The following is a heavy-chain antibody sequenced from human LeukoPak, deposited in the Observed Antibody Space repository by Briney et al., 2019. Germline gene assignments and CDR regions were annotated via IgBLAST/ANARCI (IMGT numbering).Heavy chain of an antibody. CDR1: GFTFSSYA. V-gene: IGHV3-23*01. CDR3: AKTPHGYSSGWNYFDY. D-gene: IGHD6-19*01. CDR2: ISGSGDST. Sequence: GGSLRLSCAASGFTFSSYAINWVRQAPGTGLEWVSAISGSGDSTFYADSVKGRFTISRDNSKNTLYLQMNSLRAEDTAVYYCAKTPHGYSSGWNYFDYWGRGTLVTVSS. J-gene: IGHJ4*02.